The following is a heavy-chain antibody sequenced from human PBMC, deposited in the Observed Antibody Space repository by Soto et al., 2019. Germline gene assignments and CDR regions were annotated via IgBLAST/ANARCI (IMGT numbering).Heavy chain of an antibody. J-gene: IGHJ6*02. CDR2: IWSDGSRG. D-gene: IGHD3-16*01. CDR1: RLTFSAHD. Sequence: QVQLVESGGGVVQPGTSLRLSCAASRLTFSAHDMHWVRQAPGKGVEWVALIWSDGSRGFYADSVKGRFTISRDNFKNTLYLQMNSLGAEDTAVYYCAGEPKGGAYDMDVWGQGTTVTVSS. CDR3: AGEPKGGAYDMDV. V-gene: IGHV3-33*01.